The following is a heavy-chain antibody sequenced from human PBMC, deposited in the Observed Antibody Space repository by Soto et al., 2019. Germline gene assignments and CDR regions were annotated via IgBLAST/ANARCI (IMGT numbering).Heavy chain of an antibody. CDR2: ISAYNGNT. J-gene: IGHJ6*03. CDR3: ARGMTTVTTGHYYYYMDV. V-gene: IGHV1-18*01. CDR1: GYTFTSYG. Sequence: QVQLVQSGAEVKKPGASVKVSCKASGYTFTSYGISWVRQAPGQGLEWMGWISAYNGNTKYAQKLQGRVTMTTDTSTSKAYMELRSLRCDDTAVYYCARGMTTVTTGHYYYYMDVWGKGTTVTVCS. D-gene: IGHD4-17*01.